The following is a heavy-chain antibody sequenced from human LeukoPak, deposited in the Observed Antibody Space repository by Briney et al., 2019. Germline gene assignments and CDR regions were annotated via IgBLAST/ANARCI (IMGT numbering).Heavy chain of an antibody. CDR3: AMDSYGPDDY. V-gene: IGHV3-23*01. D-gene: IGHD5-18*01. J-gene: IGHJ4*02. Sequence: PGGSLRLSCAASGFTFSSYGVNWVRQAPGKGLEWVSAISGSGGNTYYADSVKGRFTISRDNTKNSVYLQMNSLRGEDTGVYYCAMDSYGPDDYWGQGTLVTVSS. CDR2: ISGSGGNT. CDR1: GFTFSSYG.